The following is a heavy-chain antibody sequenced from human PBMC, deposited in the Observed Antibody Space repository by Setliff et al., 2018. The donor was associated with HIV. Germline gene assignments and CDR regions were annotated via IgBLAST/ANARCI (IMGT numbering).Heavy chain of an antibody. CDR3: AKTDSSSWLNPYNWFDP. Sequence: GGSLRLSCAASGFTFSRYAMSWVRQAPGKGLEWVSTISGSGGSTYYAESVKGRFTISRDNSKNTLYLQMNSLRPEDTAVYYCAKTDSSSWLNPYNWFDPWGQGTLVTVSS. D-gene: IGHD6-13*01. J-gene: IGHJ5*02. CDR2: ISGSGGST. CDR1: GFTFSRYA. V-gene: IGHV3-23*01.